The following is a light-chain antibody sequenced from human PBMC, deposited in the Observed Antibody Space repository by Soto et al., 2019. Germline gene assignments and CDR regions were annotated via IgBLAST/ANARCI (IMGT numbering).Light chain of an antibody. Sequence: EIELTQSPGTLSLSPGERPTLPCRASQSVSSDLAWYQQKPGQAPRLFIYGASNRATGIPARFSGSGSGTDFTLTISSLEPEDFAVYYCQQRSNWPLTFGGGTKVDIK. CDR3: QQRSNWPLT. J-gene: IGKJ4*01. CDR2: GAS. CDR1: QSVSSD. V-gene: IGKV3-11*01.